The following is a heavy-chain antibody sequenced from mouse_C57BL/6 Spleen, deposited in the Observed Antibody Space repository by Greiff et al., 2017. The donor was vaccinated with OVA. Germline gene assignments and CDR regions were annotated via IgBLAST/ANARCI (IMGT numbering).Heavy chain of an antibody. CDR2: INPKNGGT. Sequence: EVKLQQSGPELVKPGASVKISCKASGYTFTDYYMNWVKQSHGKSLEWIGDINPKNGGTSYNQQFKGKATLPVDKSSSTAYMDLRSLTSEDSAVYYCAPYYYGSMDYWGQGTSVTVSS. CDR1: GYTFTDYY. D-gene: IGHD1-2*01. CDR3: APYYYGSMDY. V-gene: IGHV1-26*01. J-gene: IGHJ4*01.